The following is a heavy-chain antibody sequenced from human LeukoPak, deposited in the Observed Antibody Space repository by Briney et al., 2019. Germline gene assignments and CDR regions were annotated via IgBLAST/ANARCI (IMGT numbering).Heavy chain of an antibody. CDR2: IKQDGSEK. V-gene: IGHV3-7*01. J-gene: IGHJ6*02. CDR1: GFTFSSYW. CDR3: ARDYYYSSGYYHYYYGMDV. D-gene: IGHD3-22*01. Sequence: GGSLRLSCAASGFTFSSYWMSWVRQAPGKGLEWVANIKQDGSEKYYVDSVKGRFTISRDNAKNSLYLQMNSLRAEDTAVYYCARDYYYSSGYYHYYYGMDVWGQGTTVTVSS.